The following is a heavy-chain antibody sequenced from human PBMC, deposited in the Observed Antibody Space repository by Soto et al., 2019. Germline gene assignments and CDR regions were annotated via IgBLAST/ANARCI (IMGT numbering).Heavy chain of an antibody. D-gene: IGHD2-21*02. CDR2: ISGSGGST. V-gene: IGHV3-23*01. CDR3: EKERSRGAHPLYGQPGLNAFDI. CDR1: GFTFSSYA. J-gene: IGHJ3*02. Sequence: EVQLLESGGGLVQPGGSLRLSCAASGFTFSSYAMSWVRQAPGKGLEWVSAISGSGGSTYYADSVKGRFTISRDNSKNSLYLKVNSRRAEDTAVYYCEKERSRGAHPLYGQPGLNAFDIWGQGTMVTVSS.